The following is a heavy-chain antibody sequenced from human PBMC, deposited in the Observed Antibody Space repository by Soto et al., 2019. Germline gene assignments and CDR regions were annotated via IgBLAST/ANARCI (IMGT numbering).Heavy chain of an antibody. Sequence: QVQLMQSGTEVKKPGASVTVSCKASGYTSADFGISWVRQAPGQGLEWMAVMSWDGSDEFYEETVKGRFTVSRDNSRNTLYLQMNSLRPEDTAVYYCAKEGCSGGICYGFDYWGQGTLVTVSS. CDR2: MSWDGSDE. V-gene: IGHV3-30*18. J-gene: IGHJ4*02. D-gene: IGHD2-15*01. CDR1: GYTSADFG. CDR3: AKEGCSGGICYGFDY.